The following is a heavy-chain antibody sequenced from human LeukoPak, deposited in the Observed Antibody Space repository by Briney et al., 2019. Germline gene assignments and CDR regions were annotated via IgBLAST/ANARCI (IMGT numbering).Heavy chain of an antibody. V-gene: IGHV4-59*08. CDR2: IYYSGRT. Sequence: PSETLSLTCSVSSGSISSYYWTWIRQPPGKGLEWIGYIYYSGRTNYNPSLKSRLSMSVDTSKNQFSRNLTSVTAADTTVYYCVMDYGDYLTDYWGQGTLVTVSS. J-gene: IGHJ4*02. CDR3: VMDYGDYLTDY. D-gene: IGHD4-17*01. CDR1: SGSISSYY.